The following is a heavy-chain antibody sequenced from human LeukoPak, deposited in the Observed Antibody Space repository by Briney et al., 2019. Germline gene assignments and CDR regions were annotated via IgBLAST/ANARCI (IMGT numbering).Heavy chain of an antibody. CDR1: GYTFTSFG. V-gene: IGHV1-18*01. D-gene: IGHD6-13*01. J-gene: IGHJ3*02. CDR3: ARMKQQLDFSDAFDI. Sequence: ASVKVSCKASGYTFTSFGLSWVRQAPGQGLDWMGWISAYNDNTNYAQKLQGRVTMTTDTSTSTGYMELRSLRSDDTAVYYCARMKQQLDFSDAFDIWGQGTMVTVSS. CDR2: ISAYNDNT.